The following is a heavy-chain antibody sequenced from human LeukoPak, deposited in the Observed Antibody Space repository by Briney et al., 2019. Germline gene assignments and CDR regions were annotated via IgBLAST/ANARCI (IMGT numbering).Heavy chain of an antibody. J-gene: IGHJ4*02. CDR2: ISGSGDRT. CDR1: GFSFSNYG. V-gene: IGHV3-23*01. CDR3: AIREPIGY. Sequence: GGSLRLSCAASGFSFSNYGMSWVRQAPGKGLEWVSAISGSGDRTDYADSVRGRFTISRDNSKSTLYLQMNSLRVEDTAIYYCAIREPIGYWGQGSLVTVSP. D-gene: IGHD6-13*01.